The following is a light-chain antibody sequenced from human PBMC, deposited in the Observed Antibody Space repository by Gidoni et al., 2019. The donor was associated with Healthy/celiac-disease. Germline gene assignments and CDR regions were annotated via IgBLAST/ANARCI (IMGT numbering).Light chain of an antibody. CDR3: QQYNSYLYT. V-gene: IGKV1-5*03. J-gene: IGKJ2*01. Sequence: IQTTQSPSTLSASVGDRVTITCRASQSISSWLGWYQQKPGKAPKLLIYHASSLESGVPSRFSGSGSGTEFTLTISSLQPDDFATYYCQQYNSYLYTFGQGTKLEIK. CDR1: QSISSW. CDR2: HAS.